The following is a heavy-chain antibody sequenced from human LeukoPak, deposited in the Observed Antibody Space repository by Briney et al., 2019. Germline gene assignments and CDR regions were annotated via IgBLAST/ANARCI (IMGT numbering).Heavy chain of an antibody. J-gene: IGHJ5*02. CDR1: GYSITSGYY. CDR3: ARELRIDNWFDP. CDR2: IFHSGST. Sequence: SETLSLTCTVSGYSITSGYYWGWIRQPPGKGLEWIGSIFHSGSTYYNPSLKSRVTISVDTSKNQFSLKLSSVTAADTAVYYCARELRIDNWFDPWGQGTLVTVSS. D-gene: IGHD5-12*01. V-gene: IGHV4-38-2*02.